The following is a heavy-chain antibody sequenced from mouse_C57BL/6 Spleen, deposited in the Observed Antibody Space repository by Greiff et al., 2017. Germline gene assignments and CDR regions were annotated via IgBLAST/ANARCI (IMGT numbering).Heavy chain of an antibody. CDR2: ISSDGSN. Sequence: ESGPGLVKPSQSLSLTCSVTGYSITSGYYWNWIRQFPGNKLEWMGYISSDGSNNYNPSLKNRISITRDTSKNQFFLKLNSVTTEDTATYYCAREGIYYYGSSSARDYWGQGTSVTVSS. CDR1: GYSITSGYY. V-gene: IGHV3-6*01. CDR3: AREGIYYYGSSSARDY. D-gene: IGHD1-1*01. J-gene: IGHJ4*01.